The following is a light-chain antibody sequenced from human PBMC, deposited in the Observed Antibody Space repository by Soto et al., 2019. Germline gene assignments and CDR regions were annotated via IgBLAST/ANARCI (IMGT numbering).Light chain of an antibody. Sequence: QSVLTQPASVSGSPGQSITISCTGTSSDVGSYNLVSWYQQHPGKAPKLIIYEGSKWPPGVSSRFSDSTSGNTASLTISGLQAEDEADYYCCSYAGSSTLFGGGTKVTVL. J-gene: IGLJ2*01. CDR2: EGS. V-gene: IGLV2-23*01. CDR1: SSDVGSYNL. CDR3: CSYAGSSTL.